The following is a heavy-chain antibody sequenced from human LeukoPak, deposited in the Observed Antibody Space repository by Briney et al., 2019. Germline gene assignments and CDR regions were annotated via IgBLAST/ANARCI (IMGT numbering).Heavy chain of an antibody. CDR2: FYYSGIS. D-gene: IGHD3-22*01. J-gene: IGHJ4*02. V-gene: IGHV4-59*11. CDR3: ARAAGDASGYYSDY. CDR1: GASIISHY. Sequence: SETLSLTCTVSGASIISHYWGWIRQPPRKGLEWIGYFYYSGISNYNPSLKSRVTMAVDTSKSQFSLNLTSVTAADTAFYYCARAAGDASGYYSDYWGQGTLVTVSS.